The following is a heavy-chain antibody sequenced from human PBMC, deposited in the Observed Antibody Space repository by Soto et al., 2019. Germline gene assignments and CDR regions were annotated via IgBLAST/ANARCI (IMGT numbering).Heavy chain of an antibody. Sequence: SETLSLTCTVSGDSISSYYWGWIRQPPGKGLEWIGSIYYSGSTYYNPSLKSRVTISVDTSKNQFSLKLSSVTAADTAVYYCARAPVGTGGFDYWGQGTLVTVSS. J-gene: IGHJ4*02. CDR3: ARAPVGTGGFDY. D-gene: IGHD1-26*01. CDR2: IYYSGST. V-gene: IGHV4-39*07. CDR1: GDSISSYY.